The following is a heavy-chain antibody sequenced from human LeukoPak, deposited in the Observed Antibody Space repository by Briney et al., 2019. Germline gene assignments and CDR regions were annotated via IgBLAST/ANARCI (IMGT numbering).Heavy chain of an antibody. CDR3: ARAPSKSGYNWFDP. D-gene: IGHD2-2*03. J-gene: IGHJ5*02. Sequence: PSETLSLTCTVSGGSISSYYWSWIRQPPGEGLEWIGYIYYSGSTNYNPSLKSRVTISVDTSKNQFSLKLSSVTAADTAVYYCARAPSKSGYNWFDPWGQGTLVTVSS. CDR1: GGSISSYY. V-gene: IGHV4-59*01. CDR2: IYYSGST.